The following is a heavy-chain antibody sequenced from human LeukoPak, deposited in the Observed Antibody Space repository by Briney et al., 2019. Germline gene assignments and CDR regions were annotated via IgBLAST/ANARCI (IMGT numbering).Heavy chain of an antibody. CDR3: ARERPGNDVLSPFDV. V-gene: IGHV4-4*07. CDR2: FSVGGRT. CDR1: GGSISTNY. J-gene: IGHJ3*01. Sequence: ASETLSLTCTVSGGSISTNYWSWIRQPAGKGPEWIGRFSVGGRTNYHPSLKGRVTMSRDTSKNQFSLKVNSVTPADSAKYYCARERPGNDVLSPFDVWGQGIMITVSS. D-gene: IGHD1-1*01.